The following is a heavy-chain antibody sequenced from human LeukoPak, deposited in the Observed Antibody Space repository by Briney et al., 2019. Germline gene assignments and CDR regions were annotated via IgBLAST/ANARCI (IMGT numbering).Heavy chain of an antibody. D-gene: IGHD3/OR15-3a*01. CDR3: ARGLSGLVILDY. CDR2: INHSGST. Sequence: SETLSLTCAVSGGSISSSNWWSWVRQPPGKGLEWIGEINHSGSTNYNPSLKSRVTISVDTSKNQFSLKLSSVTAADTAVYYCARGLSGLVILDYWGQGSLVTVSS. V-gene: IGHV4-4*02. J-gene: IGHJ4*02. CDR1: GGSISSSNW.